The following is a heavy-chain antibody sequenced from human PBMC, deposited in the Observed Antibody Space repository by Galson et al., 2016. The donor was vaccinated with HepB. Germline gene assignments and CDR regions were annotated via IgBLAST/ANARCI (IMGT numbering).Heavy chain of an antibody. CDR3: SRGDLDGSCSGSSCFGV. Sequence: QSGAEVKKPGNSLRISCKASGYTFTIYDITWVRQAPGQGLEWMGWMNPKSGNTGYAQKFEGRVNMTTNTSTNTAYLELNSLTSEDTAVYYCSRGDLDGSCSGSSCFGVWGQGATVTVSS. V-gene: IGHV1-8*01. CDR1: GYTFTIYD. J-gene: IGHJ6*02. CDR2: MNPKSGNT. D-gene: IGHD2-2*03.